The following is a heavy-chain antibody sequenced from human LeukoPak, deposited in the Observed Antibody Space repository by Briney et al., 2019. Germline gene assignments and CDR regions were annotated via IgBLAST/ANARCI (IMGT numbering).Heavy chain of an antibody. CDR3: ARRPNGSRFGGTKYYYDSSGYSSESDY. Sequence: SETLSLTCTVSGGSISSSSYYWGWIRQPPGKGLEWIGSIYYSGSTYYNPSLKSRVTISVDTSKNQFSLKLSSVTAADTAVYYCARRPNGSRFGGTKYYYDSSGYSSESDYWGQGTLVTVSS. D-gene: IGHD3-22*01. V-gene: IGHV4-39*07. CDR1: GGSISSSSYY. J-gene: IGHJ4*02. CDR2: IYYSGST.